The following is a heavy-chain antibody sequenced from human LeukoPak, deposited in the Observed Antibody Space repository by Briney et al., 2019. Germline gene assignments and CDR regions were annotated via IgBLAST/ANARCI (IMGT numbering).Heavy chain of an antibody. CDR2: INHSGST. V-gene: IGHV4-34*01. D-gene: IGHD6-25*01. J-gene: IGHJ5*02. CDR3: ARHGRQRKFDP. CDR1: GGSFSGYY. Sequence: SETLSLTCAVYGGSFSGYYWSWIRQPPGKGLEWIGEINHSGSTNYNPSLKSRVTTSVDTSKNQFSLKLSSVTAADTAVYYCARHGRQRKFDPWGQGTLVTVSS.